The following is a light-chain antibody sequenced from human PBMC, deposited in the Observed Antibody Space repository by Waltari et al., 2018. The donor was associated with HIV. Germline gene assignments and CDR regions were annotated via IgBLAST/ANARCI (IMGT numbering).Light chain of an antibody. CDR3: AAWDDTLYGL. CDR1: NSNIGEYP. Sequence: QSVLTQPPSASGTPGQSVTISCSGSNSNIGEYPVNWYHQVPGTAPKLVIYANNQRPAGVPSRFSGSQSGTSASLAISGLRSEDGGYYYWAAWDDTLYGLFGGGTKLTVL. J-gene: IGLJ2*01. CDR2: ANN. V-gene: IGLV1-44*01.